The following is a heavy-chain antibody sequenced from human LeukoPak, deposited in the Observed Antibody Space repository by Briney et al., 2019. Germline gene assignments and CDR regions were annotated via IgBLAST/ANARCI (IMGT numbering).Heavy chain of an antibody. CDR2: ISGSGGST. CDR3: ARGPKQQLIYFDY. CDR1: GFSFSSYV. D-gene: IGHD6-13*01. J-gene: IGHJ4*02. V-gene: IGHV3-23*01. Sequence: GGSLRLSCAASGFSFSSYVMSWVRQAPGKGLEWVSAISGSGGSTYFADSVKGRFTISRDNAKNSLHLQMNSLRVEDTAVYYCARGPKQQLIYFDYWGQGSLVTVSS.